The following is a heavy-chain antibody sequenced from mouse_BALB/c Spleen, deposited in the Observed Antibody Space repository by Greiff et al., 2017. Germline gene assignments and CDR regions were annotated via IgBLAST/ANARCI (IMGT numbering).Heavy chain of an antibody. CDR1: GFTFTDYY. V-gene: IGHV7-3*02. J-gene: IGHJ2*01. CDR3: ARGYGNYLYYFDY. CDR2: IRNKANGYTT. Sequence: DVKLVESGGGLVQPGGSLRLSCATSGFTFTDYYMSWVRQPPGKALEWLGFIRNKANGYTTEYSASVKGRFTISRDNSQSILYLQMNTLRAEDSATYYCARGYGNYLYYFDYWGQGTTLTVSS. D-gene: IGHD2-1*01.